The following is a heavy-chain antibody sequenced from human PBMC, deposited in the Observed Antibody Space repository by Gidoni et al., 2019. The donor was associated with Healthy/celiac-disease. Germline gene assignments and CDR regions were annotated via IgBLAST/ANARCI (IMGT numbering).Heavy chain of an antibody. D-gene: IGHD3-22*01. V-gene: IGHV3-73*01. CDR3: TRRRRDNYYDSSGYESDAFDI. J-gene: IGHJ3*02. CDR2: IRSKATSYAT. Sequence: EVQLVESGGGWVQPGGSLKLSCAAAGLTFSGSAMHWVSQASGKGLEWVGRIRSKATSYATAYAASMKGSFTISRDDSKNTAYLQMNSLKTEDTAVYYCTRRRRDNYYDSSGYESDAFDIWGQGTMVTVSA. CDR1: GLTFSGSA.